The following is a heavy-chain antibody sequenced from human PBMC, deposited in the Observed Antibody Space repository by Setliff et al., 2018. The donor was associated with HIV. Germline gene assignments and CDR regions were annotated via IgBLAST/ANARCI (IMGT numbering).Heavy chain of an antibody. CDR1: RFTVSSYY. Sequence: PGGSLRLSCAASRFTVSSYYMSWVRQAPGKGLEWVSTIYSDGNTYHADSVKGRFTLSRDNSENALFLQMNSLRPEDTAVYYCARGHYYDSSGHFRPLGYWGQGTLVTVSS. J-gene: IGHJ4*02. CDR2: IYSDGNT. CDR3: ARGHYYDSSGHFRPLGY. V-gene: IGHV3-66*02. D-gene: IGHD3-22*01.